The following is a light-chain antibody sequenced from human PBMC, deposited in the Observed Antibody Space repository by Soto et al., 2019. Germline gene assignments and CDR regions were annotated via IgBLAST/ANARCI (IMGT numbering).Light chain of an antibody. J-gene: IGLJ2*01. CDR1: SSDIDDYNY. V-gene: IGLV2-14*01. Sequence: QSVLSQPASVSGSPGQSITISCTGTSSDIDDYNYVSWYQQPPGKAPKLMIYDVSNRPSGVSIRFSGSKSGNTASLTISGLQAEDEADYYCASYTTSSTLVVFGGGTKLTVL. CDR3: ASYTTSSTLVV. CDR2: DVS.